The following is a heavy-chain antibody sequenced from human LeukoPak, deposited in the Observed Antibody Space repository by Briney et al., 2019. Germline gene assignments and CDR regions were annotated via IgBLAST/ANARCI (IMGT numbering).Heavy chain of an antibody. D-gene: IGHD3-22*01. CDR3: AKDPTYYYDPAPWDYFDY. J-gene: IGHJ4*02. CDR2: ISTSSSYI. Sequence: GGSLRLSCAASGFTFSSYSMNWVRQAPGKGLEWVSSISTSSSYIHYADSVKGRFTISRDNSKNTLYLQMNSLRAEDTAVYYCAKDPTYYYDPAPWDYFDYWGQGTLVTVSS. CDR1: GFTFSSYS. V-gene: IGHV3-21*01.